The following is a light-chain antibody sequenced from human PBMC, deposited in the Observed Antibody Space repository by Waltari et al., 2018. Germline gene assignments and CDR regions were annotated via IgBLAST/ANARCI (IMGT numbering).Light chain of an antibody. CDR3: QQYSNWPHT. CDR2: GAS. Sequence: EIVLTQSPATLSLSPGERATLSCRASQSVSSSLAWNQQKPGQAPRLLIHGASSRATGIPDRFSGSGSGTDFTLTISSLEPEDFAVYYCQQYSNWPHTFGPGTKLDIK. J-gene: IGKJ3*01. V-gene: IGKV3-15*01. CDR1: QSVSSS.